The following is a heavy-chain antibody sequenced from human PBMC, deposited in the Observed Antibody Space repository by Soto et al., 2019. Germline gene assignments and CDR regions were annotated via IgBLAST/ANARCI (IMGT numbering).Heavy chain of an antibody. CDR2: IIPILGIA. D-gene: IGHD3-22*01. Sequence: SVKVSCKASGGTFSSYTISWVRQAPGQGLEWMGRIIPILGIANYAQKLQGRVTITADKSTSTAYMELSSLRSEDTAVYYCARDYEADYYDSSGYYYHFDYWGQGTLVTVSS. J-gene: IGHJ4*02. V-gene: IGHV1-69*04. CDR1: GGTFSSYT. CDR3: ARDYEADYYDSSGYYYHFDY.